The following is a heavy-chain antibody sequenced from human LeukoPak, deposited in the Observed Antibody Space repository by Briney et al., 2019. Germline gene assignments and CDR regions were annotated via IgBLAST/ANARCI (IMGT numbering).Heavy chain of an antibody. J-gene: IGHJ4*02. V-gene: IGHV3-7*01. D-gene: IGHD5-18*01. CDR1: GFTFSSYW. CDR3: AREGRIQLWLRYFDY. CDR2: IKQDGSEK. Sequence: GSLRLSCAASGFTFSSYWMSWVRQAPGKGLEWVANIKQDGSEKYYVDSVKGRFTISRDNAKNSLYLQMNSLRAEDTAVYYCAREGRIQLWLRYFDYWGQGTLVTVSS.